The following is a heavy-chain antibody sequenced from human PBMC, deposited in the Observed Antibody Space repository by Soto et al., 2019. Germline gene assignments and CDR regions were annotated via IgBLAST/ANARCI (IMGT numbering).Heavy chain of an antibody. CDR1: GGSISSGGYY. D-gene: IGHD3-10*01. V-gene: IGHV4-31*03. CDR3: ARVAYGYYYYGMDV. J-gene: IGHJ6*02. Sequence: QVQLPESGPGLVKPSQTLSLTCTVSGGSISSGGYYWSWIRQHPGKGLEWIGYIYYSGSTYYNPSLKSRVTISVDTSKNQFALKLSSVTAADTAVYYCARVAYGYYYYGMDVWGQGTTVTVSS. CDR2: IYYSGST.